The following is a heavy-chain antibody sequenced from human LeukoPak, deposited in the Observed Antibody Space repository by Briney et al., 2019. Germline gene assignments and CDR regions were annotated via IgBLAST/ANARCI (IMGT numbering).Heavy chain of an antibody. CDR1: GYSFNTYW. CDR2: VQPGDSDI. J-gene: IGHJ4*02. D-gene: IGHD3-22*01. V-gene: IGHV5-51*01. Sequence: GESLKISCKGSGYSFNTYWIGWVRPVPGKGLEWMGIVQPGDSDIRYSPSFQGQVTISADKSISTVYLQWSGLKASDTAMYYCARYYYDSSAYPYYFEYWGQGTLVTVSS. CDR3: ARYYYDSSAYPYYFEY.